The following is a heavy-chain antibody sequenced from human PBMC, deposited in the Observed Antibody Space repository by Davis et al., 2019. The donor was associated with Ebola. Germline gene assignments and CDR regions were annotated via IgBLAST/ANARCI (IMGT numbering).Heavy chain of an antibody. Sequence: ASVKVSCKASGYTFIAYSIGWVRQAPGQGLEWMGWITPYSGNTKYGQKFQDRLTMTTDTSANTAYMDLGNLRSDDTAVYYCARLSGSSSGPIEGGIFGYEYYYYGMDVWGQGTTVTVSS. CDR2: ITPYSGNT. D-gene: IGHD3-10*01. CDR1: GYTFIAYS. J-gene: IGHJ6*02. CDR3: ARLSGSSSGPIEGGIFGYEYYYYGMDV. V-gene: IGHV1-18*04.